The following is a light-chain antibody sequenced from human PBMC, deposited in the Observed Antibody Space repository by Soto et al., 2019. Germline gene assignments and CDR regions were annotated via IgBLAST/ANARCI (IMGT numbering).Light chain of an antibody. V-gene: IGKV1-39*01. Sequence: DIQMTQSPSSLSASVGDRDTITCRASQSISTFLNWYQHKPGKAPTLLIYAASSLQSGVPSRFSGSGSGTDFTLTISNLQPEDFATYYCQQSFSAPIFTFGPGTKVDIK. CDR2: AAS. J-gene: IGKJ3*01. CDR3: QQSFSAPIFT. CDR1: QSISTF.